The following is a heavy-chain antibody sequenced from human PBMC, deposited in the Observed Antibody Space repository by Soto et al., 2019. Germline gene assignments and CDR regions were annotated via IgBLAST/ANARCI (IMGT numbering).Heavy chain of an antibody. D-gene: IGHD2-2*01. J-gene: IGHJ4*02. CDR1: GYTFTSYG. CDR2: IIPILGIA. Sequence: GASVKVSCEACGYTFTSYGISWVRQAPGQGLEWMGRIIPILGIANYAQKFQGRVTITADKSTSTAYMELSSLRSEDTAVYYCARFGDGGYCSSTSCYAFDYWGQGTLVTVSS. V-gene: IGHV1-69*04. CDR3: ARFGDGGYCSSTSCYAFDY.